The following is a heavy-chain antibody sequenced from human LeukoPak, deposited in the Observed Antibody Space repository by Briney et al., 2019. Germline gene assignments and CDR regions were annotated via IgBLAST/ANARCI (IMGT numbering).Heavy chain of an antibody. J-gene: IGHJ4*02. D-gene: IGHD1-26*01. CDR1: GDSISSGGYS. Sequence: SETLSLTCAVSGDSISSGGYSWSWIRQTPGKGLEWIAYIHDSGSTYNNPSLKSRLSISIDTSKNQFSLKLNSVTAADTAVYYCARRGYSGSLDYWGQGTLVTVSS. CDR3: ARRGYSGSLDY. V-gene: IGHV4-30-4*07. CDR2: IHDSGST.